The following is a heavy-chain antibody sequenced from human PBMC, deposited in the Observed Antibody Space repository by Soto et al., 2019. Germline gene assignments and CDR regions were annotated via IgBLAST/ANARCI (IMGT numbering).Heavy chain of an antibody. CDR3: AKRDGSGSYPN. V-gene: IGHV3-9*01. D-gene: IGHD3-10*01. J-gene: IGHJ4*02. CDR1: GFTFDDYA. Sequence: EVQLVESGGGLVQPGRSLRLSCAASGFTFDDYAMHWVRQAPGKGLEWVSGISWNSGSIGYADSVKGRFTIPRDNAKNSLYLQMNSLRAEDTALYYCAKRDGSGSYPNWGQGTLVTVSS. CDR2: ISWNSGSI.